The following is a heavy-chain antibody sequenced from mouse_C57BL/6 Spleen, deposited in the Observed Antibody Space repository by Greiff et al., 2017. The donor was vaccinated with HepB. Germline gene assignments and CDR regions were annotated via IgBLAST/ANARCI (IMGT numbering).Heavy chain of an antibody. J-gene: IGHJ4*01. CDR3: ARDRTRGGAMDY. V-gene: IGHV5-4*01. CDR1: GFTFSSYA. CDR2: ISDGGSYT. Sequence: EVQLVESGGGLVKPGGSLKLSCAASGFTFSSYAMSWVRQTPEKRLEWVATISDGGSYTYYPDNVKGRFTISRDNAKNNLYLQMSHLKSEDTAMYYCARDRTRGGAMDYWGQGTSVTVSS. D-gene: IGHD3-3*01.